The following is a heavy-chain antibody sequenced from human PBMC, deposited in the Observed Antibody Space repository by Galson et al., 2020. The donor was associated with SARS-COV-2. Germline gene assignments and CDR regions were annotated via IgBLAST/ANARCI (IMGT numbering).Heavy chain of an antibody. D-gene: IGHD3-3*01. CDR2: IHYSGDYK. V-gene: IGHV3-30*02. CDR3: AKDYDPSYFYFMGD. Sequence: GGSLRLSCAASGSSLRAFGMPWVRPAPGKGRQWLAFIHYSGDYKYYSDSVKGRFLVSRDNSNNILYLSMNSLRAEDTALYFCAKDYDPSYFYFMGDWGNGTAVTVSS. CDR1: GSSLRAFG. J-gene: IGHJ6*03.